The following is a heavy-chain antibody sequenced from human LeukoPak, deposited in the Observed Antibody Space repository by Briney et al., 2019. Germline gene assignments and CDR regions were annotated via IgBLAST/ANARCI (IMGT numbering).Heavy chain of an antibody. V-gene: IGHV3-30*04. D-gene: IGHD3-22*01. J-gene: IGHJ4*02. CDR2: ISYDGSNK. CDR3: ARAITMIVVVITYHFDY. Sequence: GGSLRLSCAASGFTFSSYAMHWVRQAPGKGLEWVAVISYDGSNKYYADSVKGRFTISRDNSKNTLYLQMNSLRAEDTAVYYCARAITMIVVVITYHFDYWGQGTLVTVSS. CDR1: GFTFSSYA.